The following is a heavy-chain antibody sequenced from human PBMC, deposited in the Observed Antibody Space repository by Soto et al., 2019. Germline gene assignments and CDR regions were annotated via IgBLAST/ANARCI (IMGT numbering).Heavy chain of an antibody. Sequence: GASVKVSCKASGYTFTGYYMHWVRQAPGQGLEWMGWINPNSGGTNYAQKFQGWVTMTRDTSISTAYMELSRLRSDDAAVYYCARAAIVGAISPGYIDYWGQGTLVTVSS. V-gene: IGHV1-2*04. CDR2: INPNSGGT. J-gene: IGHJ4*02. D-gene: IGHD1-26*01. CDR3: ARAAIVGAISPGYIDY. CDR1: GYTFTGYY.